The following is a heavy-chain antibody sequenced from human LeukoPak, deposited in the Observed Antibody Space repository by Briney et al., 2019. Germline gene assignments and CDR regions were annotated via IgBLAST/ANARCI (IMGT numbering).Heavy chain of an antibody. Sequence: GGSLGLSCAASGFTFSSYAMHWVRQAPGKGLEWVAVISYDGSNKYYADSVKGRFTISRDNSKNTLYLQMNSLRAEDTAVYYCARFNAMYSSGWYYFDYWGQGTLVTVSS. CDR1: GFTFSSYA. V-gene: IGHV3-30-3*01. J-gene: IGHJ4*02. CDR3: ARFNAMYSSGWYYFDY. D-gene: IGHD6-19*01. CDR2: ISYDGSNK.